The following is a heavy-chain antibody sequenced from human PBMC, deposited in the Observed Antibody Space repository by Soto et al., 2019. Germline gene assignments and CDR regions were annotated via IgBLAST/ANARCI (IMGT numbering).Heavy chain of an antibody. J-gene: IGHJ3*02. CDR2: IYYSGST. D-gene: IGHD3-16*02. Sequence: LSLTCTVSGGSISSYYWSWIRQPPGKGLEWIGYIYYSGSTNYNPSLKSRVTISVDTSKNQFSLKLSSVTAADTAVYYCARLYGLDAFDIWGQGTMVTVS. V-gene: IGHV4-59*08. CDR3: ARLYGLDAFDI. CDR1: GGSISSYY.